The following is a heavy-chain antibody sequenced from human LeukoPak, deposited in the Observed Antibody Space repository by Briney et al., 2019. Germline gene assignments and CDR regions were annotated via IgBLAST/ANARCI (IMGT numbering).Heavy chain of an antibody. D-gene: IGHD6-19*01. J-gene: IGHJ4*02. Sequence: RGESLQISCKASGYDFSVNWIGWVRQLPGKGLEWMGVIHCGGSDTRYSPSFQGQVTISADKSISTAYLQWSSLKASDTAMYYCALLQGGSGWYTGYFDYWGQGTLVTVSS. CDR2: IHCGGSDT. CDR3: ALLQGGSGWYTGYFDY. CDR1: GYDFSVNW. V-gene: IGHV5-51*01.